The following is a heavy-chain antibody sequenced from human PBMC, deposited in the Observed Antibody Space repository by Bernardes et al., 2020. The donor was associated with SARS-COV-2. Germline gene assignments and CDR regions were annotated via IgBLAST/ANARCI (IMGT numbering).Heavy chain of an antibody. D-gene: IGHD6-13*01. CDR1: GFTFGDYA. CDR3: TRGPSRQIAAAVHWGADY. J-gene: IGHJ4*02. CDR2: IRSKAYGGTT. V-gene: IGHV3-49*03. Sequence: GGSLRLSCTASGFTFGDYAMSWFRQAPGKGLEWVGFIRSKAYGGTTEYAASVKGRFTISRDDSKSIAYLQMNSLKTEDTAVYYCTRGPSRQIAAAVHWGADYWGQGTLVTVSS.